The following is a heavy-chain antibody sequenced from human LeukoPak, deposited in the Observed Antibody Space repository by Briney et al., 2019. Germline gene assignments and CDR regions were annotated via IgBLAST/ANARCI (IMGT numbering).Heavy chain of an antibody. J-gene: IGHJ4*02. CDR1: GFTFSRHG. D-gene: IGHD1-26*01. CDR3: TREVSGSLYFDY. Sequence: GGSLRLSCAASGFTFSRHGMHWVRQAPGKGLEWVAVISYDGSNKYYADSVKGRFTISRDNSKNTLYLQMSSLRAEDTAVYYCTREVSGSLYFDYWGQGTLVTVSS. V-gene: IGHV3-30*03. CDR2: ISYDGSNK.